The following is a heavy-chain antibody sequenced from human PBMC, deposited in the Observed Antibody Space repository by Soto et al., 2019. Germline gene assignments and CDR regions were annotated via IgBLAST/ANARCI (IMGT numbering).Heavy chain of an antibody. D-gene: IGHD3-16*02. CDR3: ARMRDYIWGSYRSNWFDP. CDR1: GYTFTGYY. J-gene: IGHJ5*02. Sequence: ASVKVSCKASGYTFTGYYMHWVRQAPGQGLEWMGWINPNSGGTNYAQKFQGWVTMTRDTSISTAYMELSRLRSDDTAVYYCARMRDYIWGSYRSNWFDPWGQGTLVTVSS. V-gene: IGHV1-2*04. CDR2: INPNSGGT.